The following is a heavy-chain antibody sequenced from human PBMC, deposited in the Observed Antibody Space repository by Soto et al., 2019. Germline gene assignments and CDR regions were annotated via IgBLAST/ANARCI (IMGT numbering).Heavy chain of an antibody. CDR1: GGTFSSYT. Sequence: SVKVSCKASGGTFSSYTFSWVRQAPGQGLEWMGGIVPLFGSTNNGEIFQGRLTITADESTTTVYMELTGLTSDDTAVYFCARYGDLVTSNRPIGPFDILGQGTPVNVSS. J-gene: IGHJ3*02. D-gene: IGHD3-9*01. CDR2: IVPLFGST. CDR3: ARYGDLVTSNRPIGPFDI. V-gene: IGHV1-69*13.